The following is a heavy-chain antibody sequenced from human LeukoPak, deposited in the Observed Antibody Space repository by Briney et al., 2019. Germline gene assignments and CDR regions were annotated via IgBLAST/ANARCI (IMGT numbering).Heavy chain of an antibody. D-gene: IGHD3-10*01. CDR2: FDPEDGET. V-gene: IGHV1-24*01. J-gene: IGHJ6*02. CDR3: ATVGFGELLPAPYYYYGMDV. CDR1: GYTLTELS. Sequence: ASVKVSCKVSGYTLTELSMHWVRQAPGKGLEWMGGFDPEDGETIYAQKFQGRVTMTEDTSTDTAYMELSSLRSEDTAVCYCATVGFGELLPAPYYYYGMDVWGQGTTVTVSS.